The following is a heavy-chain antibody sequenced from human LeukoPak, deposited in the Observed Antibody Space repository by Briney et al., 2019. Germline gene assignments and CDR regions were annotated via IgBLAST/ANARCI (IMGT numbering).Heavy chain of an antibody. CDR3: ARATAAAGTNYYYGMDV. CDR2: IYYSGST. J-gene: IGHJ6*02. V-gene: IGHV4-61*01. D-gene: IGHD6-13*01. Sequence: PSETLSLTCTVSGGSVSSGSYYWSWIRQPPGKGLEWIGYIYYSGSTNYNPSLKSRVTISVDTSKNQFSLKLSSVTAADTAVYYCARATAAAGTNYYYGMDVWGQGTTVTVS. CDR1: GGSVSSGSYY.